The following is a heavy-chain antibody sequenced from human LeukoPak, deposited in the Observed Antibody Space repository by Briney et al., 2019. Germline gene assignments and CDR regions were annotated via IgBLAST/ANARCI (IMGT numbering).Heavy chain of an antibody. CDR2: IYPGDSDT. Sequence: GESLKISCKGSGYSFTSYWIGWVRQMPGKGLEWMGIIYPGDSDTRYSPSFRGQVTISADKSISTAYLQWSSLKASDTAMYYCATGRYCSGGSCRRNYFDYWGQGTLVTVSS. D-gene: IGHD2-15*01. CDR3: ATGRYCSGGSCRRNYFDY. V-gene: IGHV5-51*01. J-gene: IGHJ4*02. CDR1: GYSFTSYW.